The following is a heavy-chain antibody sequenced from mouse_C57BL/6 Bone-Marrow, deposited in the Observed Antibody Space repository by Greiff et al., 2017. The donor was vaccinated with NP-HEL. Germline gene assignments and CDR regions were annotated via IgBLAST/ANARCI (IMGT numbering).Heavy chain of an antibody. V-gene: IGHV14-4*01. D-gene: IGHD1-1*01. J-gene: IGHJ4*01. CDR2: IDPGNGDT. CDR1: GFNIKDDY. CDR3: TTGGSSPYAMDY. Sequence: EVQLQQSGAELVRPGASVKLSCTVSGFNIKDDYMHWVKQRPEQGLEWIGWIDPGNGDTEYASKFQGKATMTADTSSNTAYLQLSSLTSEDTAVYYCTTGGSSPYAMDYWGQGTSVTVSS.